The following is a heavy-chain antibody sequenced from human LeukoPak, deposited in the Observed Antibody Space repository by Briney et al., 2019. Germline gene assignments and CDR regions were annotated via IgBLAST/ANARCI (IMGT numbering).Heavy chain of an antibody. Sequence: ASVKVSCKASGGTFSSYAISWVRQAPGQGLEWMGWISAYNGNTNYAQKLQGRVTMTTDTSTSTAYMELSSLRSEDTAVYYCARLGYDSSGYTSYYYYGMDVWGQGTTVTVSS. V-gene: IGHV1-18*01. CDR1: GGTFSSYA. CDR3: ARLGYDSSGYTSYYYYGMDV. D-gene: IGHD3-22*01. J-gene: IGHJ6*02. CDR2: ISAYNGNT.